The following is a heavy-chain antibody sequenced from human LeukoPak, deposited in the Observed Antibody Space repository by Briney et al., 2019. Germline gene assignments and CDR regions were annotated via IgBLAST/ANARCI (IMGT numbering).Heavy chain of an antibody. J-gene: IGHJ3*02. CDR3: ARSKFVVVAAYDAFDI. V-gene: IGHV3-9*01. CDR2: ISWNIGSI. CDR1: GVPFDDYA. D-gene: IGHD2-15*01. Sequence: GGSLRLSCAASGVPFDDYAMHCVPQAPGKGLEGVSGISWNIGSIDYADSVKGRFTISRDNAKNSMYLQMNSLRAEDTALYYCARSKFVVVAAYDAFDIWGQGTMVTVSS.